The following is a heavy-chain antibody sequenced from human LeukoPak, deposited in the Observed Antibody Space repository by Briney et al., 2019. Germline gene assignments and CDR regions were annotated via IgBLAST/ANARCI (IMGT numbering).Heavy chain of an antibody. CDR2: TYYRSKWYN. CDR3: ARGRLGELSLDRLSFGY. D-gene: IGHD3-16*02. J-gene: IGHJ4*02. V-gene: IGHV6-1*01. CDR1: GDSVSSNSAA. Sequence: SQTLSVTCAISGDSVSSNSAAWNWIRQSPSRGLEWLGRTYYRSKWYNDYAVSVKSRITINPDTSKNQFSLQLNSVTPEDTAVYYCARGRLGELSLDRLSFGYWGQRNLGTVSS.